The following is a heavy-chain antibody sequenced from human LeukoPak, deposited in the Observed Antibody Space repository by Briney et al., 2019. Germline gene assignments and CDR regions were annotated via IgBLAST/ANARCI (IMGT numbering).Heavy chain of an antibody. J-gene: IGHJ4*02. V-gene: IGHV1-2*02. CDR1: GYTFTGYY. D-gene: IGHD5-24*01. Sequence: ASVKVSCKAPGYTFTGYYMHWVRQAPGQGLEWMGWINPNSGGTNYAQKFQGRVTMTRDTSISTAYMELSRLRSDDTAVYYCANEGVATTSFDYWGQGTLVTVSS. CDR2: INPNSGGT. CDR3: ANEGVATTSFDY.